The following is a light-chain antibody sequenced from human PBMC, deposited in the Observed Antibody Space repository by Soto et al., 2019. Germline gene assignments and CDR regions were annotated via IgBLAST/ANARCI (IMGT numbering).Light chain of an antibody. J-gene: IGLJ2*01. CDR1: SSDVGGYNY. CDR3: SAYISSSTLVV. V-gene: IGLV2-14*01. CDR2: EVS. Sequence: QSALTQPASVSGSPGQSITISCTGTSSDVGGYNYVSWYQQHPGKAPQLIMYEVSNRPSGVSNRFSGSKSGNTASLTISGLQAEDEADYYCSAYISSSTLVVFGGGTKLTVL.